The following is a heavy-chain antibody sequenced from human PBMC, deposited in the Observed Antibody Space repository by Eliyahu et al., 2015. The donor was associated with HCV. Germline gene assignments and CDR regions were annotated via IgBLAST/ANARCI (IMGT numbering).Heavy chain of an antibody. CDR2: IYPGDSDI. D-gene: IGHD5/OR15-5a*01. J-gene: IGHJ4*02. CDR3: ARPRIIVSTEFDL. V-gene: IGHV5-51*01. Sequence: EVQLVQSGAEVKKPGESLKISCKASGYTYTSHWIGWVRQVPGEGLEWIGIIYPGDSDIRYSPSFLGQVTMSVDKSINTAYLEWSSLKASDSAMYYCARPRIIVSTEFDLWGQGTLVTVSS. CDR1: GYTYTSHW.